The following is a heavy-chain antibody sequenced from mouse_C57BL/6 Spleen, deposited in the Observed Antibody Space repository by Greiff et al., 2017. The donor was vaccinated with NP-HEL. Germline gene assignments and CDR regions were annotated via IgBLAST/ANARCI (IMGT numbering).Heavy chain of an antibody. J-gene: IGHJ2*01. CDR2: INPNNGGT. V-gene: IGHV1-26*01. Sequence: XVQLQQAGPELVKPGASVKISCKAAGDTVTDDYMNWVKQSHGKSLEGMGDINPNNGGTSYNQKIKGKATLTVDKSSSTAYMELRSLTSEDSAVDYCASEALSWGQGTTLTVSS. CDR3: ASEALS. CDR1: GDTVTDDY.